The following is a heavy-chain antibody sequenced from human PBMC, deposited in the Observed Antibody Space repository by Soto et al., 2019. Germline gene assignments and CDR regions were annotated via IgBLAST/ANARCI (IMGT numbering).Heavy chain of an antibody. CDR3: AKTTDGWFSAFEI. D-gene: IGHD6-19*01. Sequence: EVQLLESGGGLVQPGGSLRLSCAASGFVFSSYAMSWVRQAPGKGLEWVSAISGSGTTAYYADSVKGRFIFSRDNPKNTMYLKISSLRAEDTAVYFCAKTTDGWFSAFEIWGQGTVVTVSS. CDR2: ISGSGTTA. V-gene: IGHV3-23*01. CDR1: GFVFSSYA. J-gene: IGHJ3*02.